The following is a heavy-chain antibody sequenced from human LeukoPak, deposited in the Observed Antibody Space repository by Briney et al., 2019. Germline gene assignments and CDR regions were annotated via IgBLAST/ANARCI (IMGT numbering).Heavy chain of an antibody. Sequence: SETLSLTCTVSGGSISSSSYYWGWIRQPPGKGLEWIGSIYYSGSTYYNPPLKSRVTISVDTSKNQFSLKLSSVTAADTAVYYCAREFKAQYYYDSSGYYSVWGKGTTVTVSS. V-gene: IGHV4-39*07. CDR2: IYYSGST. CDR1: GGSISSSSYY. D-gene: IGHD3-22*01. CDR3: AREFKAQYYYDSSGYYSV. J-gene: IGHJ6*04.